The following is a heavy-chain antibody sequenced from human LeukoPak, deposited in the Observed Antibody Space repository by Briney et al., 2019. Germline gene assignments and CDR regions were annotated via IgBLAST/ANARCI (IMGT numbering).Heavy chain of an antibody. J-gene: IGHJ4*02. V-gene: IGHV3-23*01. D-gene: IGHD1-26*01. CDR2: ISPSGDIR. CDR3: AKVYGSPDY. Sequence: PGGSLRLSCAASGFTFSNHGMNWVRQAPGKGLEWVSGISPSGDIRYYADSVKGRFTISRDNSKNTLYLQMNSLRAEDTAVYYCAKVYGSPDYWGQGTLVTVSS. CDR1: GFTFSNHG.